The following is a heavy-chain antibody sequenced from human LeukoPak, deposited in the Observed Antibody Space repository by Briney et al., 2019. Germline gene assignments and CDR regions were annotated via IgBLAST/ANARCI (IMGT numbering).Heavy chain of an antibody. CDR3: AKEPREYCSSTSCPNWFDS. J-gene: IGHJ5*01. V-gene: IGHV3-23*01. Sequence: GGSLRLSCAASGFTFNNYAMSWVRQAPGKGLEWVSAISASGGTTYYADSVKGRFTISRNNSENTLFLQMNSLRAEDTAVYYCAKEPREYCSSTSCPNWFDSWGQGTLVTVSS. CDR2: ISASGGTT. CDR1: GFTFNNYA. D-gene: IGHD2-2*01.